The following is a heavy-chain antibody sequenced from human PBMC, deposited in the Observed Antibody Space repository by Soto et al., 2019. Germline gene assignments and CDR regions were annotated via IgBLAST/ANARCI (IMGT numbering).Heavy chain of an antibody. D-gene: IGHD2-2*01. Sequence: QVTLKESGPVLVKPTEPLTLTCTVSGFSLSNXXXXXXXXXQPPGKALEWLAHIFSNDEKTYNTSLKSRLTIXXXXXXXXXXXXXXXXXXXXXXXXXXXXXXXXXXXPMDFWGQGALVTVSS. J-gene: IGHJ4*02. CDR3: XXXXXXXXXPMDF. V-gene: IGHV2-26*01. CDR1: GFSLSNXXXX. CDR2: IFSNDEK.